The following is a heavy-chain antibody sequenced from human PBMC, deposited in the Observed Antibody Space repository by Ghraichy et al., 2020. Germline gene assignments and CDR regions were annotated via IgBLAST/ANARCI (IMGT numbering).Heavy chain of an antibody. CDR1: GGTFSSYA. J-gene: IGHJ4*02. D-gene: IGHD3-22*01. Sequence: SVKVSCKASGGTFSSYAISWVRQAPGQGLEWMGGIIPIFGTANYAQKFQGRVTITTDESTSTAYMELSSLRSEDTAVYYCARESHMEYYYDSSGYYPKNELWYFDYWGQGTLVTVSS. V-gene: IGHV1-69*05. CDR3: ARESHMEYYYDSSGYYPKNELWYFDY. CDR2: IIPIFGTA.